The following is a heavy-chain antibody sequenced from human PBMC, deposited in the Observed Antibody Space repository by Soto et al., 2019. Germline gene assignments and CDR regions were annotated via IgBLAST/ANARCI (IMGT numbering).Heavy chain of an antibody. J-gene: IGHJ6*02. D-gene: IGHD6-6*01. CDR1: GGSISSGGFY. V-gene: IGHV4-31*03. CDR3: ARDAYSSSGYYYHGMDV. Sequence: PSETLSLTCNVSGGSISSGGFYWSWVRQHPGKGLEWIGYIFYTGTTYYSPSLKNRVTISVDTSEKQFYLKLNSVTAADTAVYYCARDAYSSSGYYYHGMDVWGQGTTVTVSS. CDR2: IFYTGTT.